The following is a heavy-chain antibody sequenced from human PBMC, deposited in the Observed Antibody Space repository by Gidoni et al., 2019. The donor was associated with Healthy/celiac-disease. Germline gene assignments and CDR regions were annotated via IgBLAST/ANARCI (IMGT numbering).Heavy chain of an antibody. D-gene: IGHD1-26*01. CDR2: INSDGSST. CDR3: ARKMEGWELPYFDY. CDR1: GFTFSSYW. V-gene: IGHV3-74*01. J-gene: IGHJ4*02. Sequence: EVQLVESGGGLVPPGGSLRLSCAASGFTFSSYWMHWVRQAPGKGLVWVSRINSDGSSTSYADSVKGRFTISRDNAKNTLYLQMNSLRAEDTAVYYCARKMEGWELPYFDYWGQGTLVTVSS.